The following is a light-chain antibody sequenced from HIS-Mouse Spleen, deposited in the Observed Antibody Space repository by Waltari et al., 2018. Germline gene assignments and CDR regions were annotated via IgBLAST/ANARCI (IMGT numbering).Light chain of an antibody. Sequence: QSVLTQPPSVSGAPGQRVTISCPGSSSNIGAGYDVHWYQQLPGTAPKLLIYGNSNRPSGVPDRSSGSKSGTSASLAITGLQAEDEADYYCQSYDSSLSGYVFGTGTKVTVL. CDR3: QSYDSSLSGYV. J-gene: IGLJ1*01. CDR1: SSNIGAGYD. CDR2: GNS. V-gene: IGLV1-40*01.